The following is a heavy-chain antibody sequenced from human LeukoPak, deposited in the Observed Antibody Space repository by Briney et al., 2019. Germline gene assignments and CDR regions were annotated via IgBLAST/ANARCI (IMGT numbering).Heavy chain of an antibody. J-gene: IGHJ6*03. CDR3: ARFTSGYGSGSYYPTYYYYMDV. V-gene: IGHV4-34*01. D-gene: IGHD3-10*01. CDR2: INHSGST. CDR1: GGSFSGYY. Sequence: SETLSLTCAVYGGSFSGYYWSWIRQPPGKGLEWIGEINHSGSTNYNPSLKSRVTISVDTSKNQFSLKLSSVTAADTAVYYCARFTSGYGSGSYYPTYYYYMDVWGKGTTVTISS.